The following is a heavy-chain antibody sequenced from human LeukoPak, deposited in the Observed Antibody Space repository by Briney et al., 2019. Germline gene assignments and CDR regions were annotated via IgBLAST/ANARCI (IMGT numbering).Heavy chain of an antibody. CDR3: AKGDYGGNSGSFFDY. CDR1: GFTFSSYS. V-gene: IGHV3-48*01. CDR2: ISSSSSSI. Sequence: GGSLRLSCAASGFTFSSYSMNWVRQAPGKGLEWVSYISSSSSSIYYADSVKGRFTISRDNSKNTLYLQMNSLGAEDTAIYYCAKGDYGGNSGSFFDYWGQGTLVTVSS. D-gene: IGHD4-23*01. J-gene: IGHJ4*02.